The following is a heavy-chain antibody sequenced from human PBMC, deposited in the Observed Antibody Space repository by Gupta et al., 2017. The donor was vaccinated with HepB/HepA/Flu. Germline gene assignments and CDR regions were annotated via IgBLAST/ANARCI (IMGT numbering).Heavy chain of an antibody. CDR1: GFTVSGFY. Sequence: EVQLVESGGGLVQPGGSLRLSCAASGFTVSGFYMSWVRQAPGKGLEWVSVIYSGGSTYYTDSVKGRFTISRDNSRNTLYLQMNSLRAEDTAVYYCSRDPRYNYGQWGQGTLVTVSS. D-gene: IGHD5-18*01. CDR3: SRDPRYNYGQ. V-gene: IGHV3-66*01. CDR2: IYSGGST. J-gene: IGHJ4*02.